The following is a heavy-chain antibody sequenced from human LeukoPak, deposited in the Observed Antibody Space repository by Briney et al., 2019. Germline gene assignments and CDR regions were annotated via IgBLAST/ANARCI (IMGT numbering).Heavy chain of an antibody. Sequence: SETLSLTCAVYGGSFSGYYWSWIRQPPGKGLEWIGEINHSGSTNYNPSLKSRVTISVDTSKNQFSLKLSSVTAADTAVYYCASIAARSAFDIWGQGTMVTVSS. D-gene: IGHD6-13*01. CDR3: ASIAARSAFDI. CDR2: INHSGST. V-gene: IGHV4-34*01. J-gene: IGHJ3*02. CDR1: GGSFSGYY.